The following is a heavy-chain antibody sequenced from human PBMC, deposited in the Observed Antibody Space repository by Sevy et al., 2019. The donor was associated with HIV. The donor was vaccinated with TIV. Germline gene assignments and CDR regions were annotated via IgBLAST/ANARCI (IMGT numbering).Heavy chain of an antibody. J-gene: IGHJ5*02. CDR3: ARGVRYYDFWSGYPWFDP. Sequence: SETLSLTYTVSGGSISSYYWSWIRQPPGKGLEWIGYIYYSGSTNYNPSLKSRVTISVDTSKNQFSLKLSSVTAADTAVYYCARGVRYYDFWSGYPWFDPWGQGTLVTVSS. D-gene: IGHD3-3*01. CDR1: GGSISSYY. CDR2: IYYSGST. V-gene: IGHV4-59*01.